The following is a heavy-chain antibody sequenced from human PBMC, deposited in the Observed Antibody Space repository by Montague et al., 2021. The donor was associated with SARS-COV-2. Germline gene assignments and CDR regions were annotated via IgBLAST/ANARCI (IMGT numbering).Heavy chain of an antibody. D-gene: IGHD2-21*01. V-gene: IGHV3-48*03. J-gene: IGHJ6*02. Sequence: LRLSCSASGFILSSYEMNWVRQAPGKGLEWISYISSSGGGSTKHYTDSVKGRFTISRDNAKNSLYLQMNSLRVEDTAIYYCARDRDWDDWCGMDVWGQGTTVTVSS. CDR2: ISSSGGGSTK. CDR1: GFILSSYE. CDR3: ARDRDWDDWCGMDV.